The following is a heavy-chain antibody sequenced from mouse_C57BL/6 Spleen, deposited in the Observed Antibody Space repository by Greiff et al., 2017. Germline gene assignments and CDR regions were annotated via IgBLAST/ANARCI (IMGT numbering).Heavy chain of an antibody. V-gene: IGHV3-6*01. D-gene: IGHD1-1*01. CDR2: ISYDGSN. J-gene: IGHJ4*01. CDR3: ARERGYYYGSSYGDAMDY. Sequence: DVQLQESGPGLVKPSQSLSLTCSVTGYSITSGYYWNWIRQFPGNKLEWMGYISYDGSNNYNPSLKNRISITRDTSKNQFFLKLNSVTTEDTATYYCARERGYYYGSSYGDAMDYWGQGTSVTVSS. CDR1: GYSITSGYY.